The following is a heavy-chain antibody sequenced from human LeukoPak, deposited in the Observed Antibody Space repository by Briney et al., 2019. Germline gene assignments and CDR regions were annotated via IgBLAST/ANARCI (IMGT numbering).Heavy chain of an antibody. Sequence: GRTLRLSCGASGFTFSSYGMNWVRQAPGKGLEWVSYISSSGSTIYYADSVKGRFTISRDNAKNSLYLQMNSLRAEDTAVYYCAELGITMIGGVWGKGTTVTISS. CDR2: ISSSGSTI. CDR3: AELGITMIGGV. D-gene: IGHD3-10*02. J-gene: IGHJ6*04. V-gene: IGHV3-48*04. CDR1: GFTFSSYG.